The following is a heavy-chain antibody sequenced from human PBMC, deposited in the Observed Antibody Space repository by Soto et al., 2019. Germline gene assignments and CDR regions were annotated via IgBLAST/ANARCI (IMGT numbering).Heavy chain of an antibody. Sequence: GGSLRLSCAASGFTFSSYAMHWVRQAPGKGLEWVAVISYDGSNKYYADSVKGRFTISRDNSKNTLYLQMNSLRAEDTAVYYCARLAAAGLFYYYYYGMDVWGQGTTVTVSS. CDR2: ISYDGSNK. J-gene: IGHJ6*02. D-gene: IGHD6-13*01. CDR3: ARLAAAGLFYYYYYGMDV. CDR1: GFTFSSYA. V-gene: IGHV3-30-3*01.